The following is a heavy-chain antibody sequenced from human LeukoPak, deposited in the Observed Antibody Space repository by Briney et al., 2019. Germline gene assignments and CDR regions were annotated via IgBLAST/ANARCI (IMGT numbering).Heavy chain of an antibody. V-gene: IGHV1-18*01. CDR1: GYTFTSYG. CDR2: ISAYNGNT. D-gene: IGHD3-10*01. Sequence: ASVKVSCKASGYTFTSYGISWVRQAPGQGLEWMGWISAYNGNTNYAQKLQGRVTMTTDTSTSTAYMELRSLRSDDTAVYYCARGPEITMVRGVIIPYNWFDPWGQGTLVTVSS. J-gene: IGHJ5*02. CDR3: ARGPEITMVRGVIIPYNWFDP.